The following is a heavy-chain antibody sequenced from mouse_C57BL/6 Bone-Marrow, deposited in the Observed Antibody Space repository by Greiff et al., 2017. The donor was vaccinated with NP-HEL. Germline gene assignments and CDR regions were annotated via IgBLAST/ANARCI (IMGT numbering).Heavy chain of an antibody. D-gene: IGHD1-1*01. Sequence: QVQLQQSGAELMKPGASVKLSCKATGYTFTGNWIEWVKQRPGHGLEWIGEILPGSGNPYYNERFKGKAPFTADTSSNTAYMQRSSLTTEDSAIYYCARDYYGSSYFDYWGQGTTLTVSS. J-gene: IGHJ2*01. CDR3: ARDYYGSSYFDY. V-gene: IGHV1-9*01. CDR1: GYTFTGNW. CDR2: ILPGSGNP.